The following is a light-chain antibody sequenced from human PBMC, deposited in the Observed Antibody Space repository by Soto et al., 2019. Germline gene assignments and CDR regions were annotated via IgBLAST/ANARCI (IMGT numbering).Light chain of an antibody. J-gene: IGKJ5*01. CDR2: DAT. CDR1: QNINNY. CDR3: QQYEYLPT. Sequence: DIQMTQSPSSLSASVGDRVTITCQASQNINNYLNWYQQKPGRAPKLLIYDATNLEAGVPSMFMGSGSGTDFTFTISRLKPEDIATYYCQQYEYLPTFGQGTRLEIK. V-gene: IGKV1-33*01.